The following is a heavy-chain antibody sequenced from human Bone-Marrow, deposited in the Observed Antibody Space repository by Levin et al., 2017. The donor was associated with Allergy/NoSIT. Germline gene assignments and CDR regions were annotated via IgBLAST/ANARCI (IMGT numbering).Heavy chain of an antibody. D-gene: IGHD4-11*01. J-gene: IGHJ4*02. CDR2: MYYRGST. CDR3: ARLSGITMTTYYFDI. Sequence: SETLSLTCTASGGSISSSRHYWGWVRQPPGKGLEWIGSMYYRGSTYYKPSLKSRLTMSVDTSKNQFFLTLSSVTAADTAVYYCARLSGITMTTYYFDIWGQGSLVTVSS. CDR1: GGSISSSRHY. V-gene: IGHV4-39*07.